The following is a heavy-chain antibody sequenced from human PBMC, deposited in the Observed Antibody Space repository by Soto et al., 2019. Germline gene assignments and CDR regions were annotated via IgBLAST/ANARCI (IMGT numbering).Heavy chain of an antibody. V-gene: IGHV1-18*01. Sequence: ASVKVSCKASGYTFTSYGISWVRQAPGQGLEWMGWISAYNGNTNYAQKLQGRVTMTTDTSTSTAYMELRSLRSDDTAVYYCARDLGYCSGGSCQIYYYYGMDVWGQGTTLTVSS. CDR1: GYTFTSYG. CDR3: ARDLGYCSGGSCQIYYYYGMDV. J-gene: IGHJ6*02. CDR2: ISAYNGNT. D-gene: IGHD2-15*01.